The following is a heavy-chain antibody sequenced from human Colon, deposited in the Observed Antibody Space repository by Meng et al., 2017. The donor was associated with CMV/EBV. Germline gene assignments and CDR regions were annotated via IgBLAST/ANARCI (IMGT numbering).Heavy chain of an antibody. CDR2: ISAYNGNT. D-gene: IGHD6-13*01. CDR1: GYTFTSYG. Sequence: ASVKVSCKASGYTFTSYGISWVRQAPGQGLEWMGWISAYNGNTNYAQKLQDRVTMTSDTSTRTAYMELGSLRSDDTAVYYCARMWGVQQLVLDPWGQGTLVTVSS. V-gene: IGHV1-18*01. CDR3: ARMWGVQQLVLDP. J-gene: IGHJ5*02.